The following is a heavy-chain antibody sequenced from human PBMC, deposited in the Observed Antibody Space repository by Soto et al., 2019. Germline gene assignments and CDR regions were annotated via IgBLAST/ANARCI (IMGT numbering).Heavy chain of an antibody. D-gene: IGHD3-10*01. CDR2: SSSSRSTI. CDR1: GFTFSSYS. J-gene: IGHJ4*02. Sequence: EVQLVESGGGLVQPGGSLRLSCAASGFTFSSYSMNWVRQAPGKGLEWVSYSSSSRSTIYYADSVKGRFTISRDNAKNSLYLQMNSLRAEDTAVYYCARAKYGSGSYYNPAFDYWGQGTLVTVSS. CDR3: ARAKYGSGSYYNPAFDY. V-gene: IGHV3-48*01.